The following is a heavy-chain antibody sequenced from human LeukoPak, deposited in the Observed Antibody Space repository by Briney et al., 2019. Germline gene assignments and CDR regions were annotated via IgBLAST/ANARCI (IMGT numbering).Heavy chain of an antibody. CDR2: ISGSGGST. J-gene: IGHJ4*02. V-gene: IGHV3-23*01. CDR3: TKAPYGYNEPFDY. Sequence: GGSLRLSCAASGFTFSSYAMSWVRQAPGKGLEWVSAISGSGGSTYYADSVKGRFTISRDNSKNTLYLQMNSLRAEDTAVYYCTKAPYGYNEPFDYWGQGTLVTVSS. CDR1: GFTFSSYA. D-gene: IGHD5-12*01.